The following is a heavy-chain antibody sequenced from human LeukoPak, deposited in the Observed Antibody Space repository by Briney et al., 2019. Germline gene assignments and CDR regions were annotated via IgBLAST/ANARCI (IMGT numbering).Heavy chain of an antibody. CDR2: INPSSGGT. V-gene: IGHV1-2*02. J-gene: IGHJ5*02. CDR1: GYTFTGYY. CDR3: ARDTTRDNWFDP. D-gene: IGHD1-26*01. Sequence: ASVKVSCKASGYTFTGYYMHWVRQAPGQGLEWMGWINPSSGGTNYAQKFQGRVTMTRDTSISTAYMELSGLRSDDTAVYYCARDTTRDNWFDPWGQGTLVTAST.